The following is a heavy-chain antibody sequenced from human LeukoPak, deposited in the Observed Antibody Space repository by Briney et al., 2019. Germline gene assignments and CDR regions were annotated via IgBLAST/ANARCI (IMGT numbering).Heavy chain of an antibody. J-gene: IGHJ4*02. D-gene: IGHD3-9*01. V-gene: IGHV3-23*01. CDR1: GFTFSSYA. CDR2: ISGSGGST. Sequence: GGSLRLSCAASGFTFSSYAMSWVRQAPGKGVEWGSAISGSGGSTYYADSVKGRFTISRDNSKNTLYLQMNSLRAEDTAVYYCAKDPPLFDILSAPFDYWGQGTLVTVSS. CDR3: AKDPPLFDILSAPFDY.